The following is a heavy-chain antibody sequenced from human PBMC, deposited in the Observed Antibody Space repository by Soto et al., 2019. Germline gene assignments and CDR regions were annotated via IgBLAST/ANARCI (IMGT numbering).Heavy chain of an antibody. CDR1: GFTFSSYG. CDR3: ARESDSGSHSLGCGY. CDR2: IWYDGSNK. Sequence: QVQLVESGGGVVQPGRSLRLSCAASGFTFSSYGMHWVRQAPGKGLEWVAVIWYDGSNKYYADSVKGRFTISRDNSKNTLYLQMNSLRAEDTAVYYCARESDSGSHSLGCGYWGQGTLVTVSS. J-gene: IGHJ4*02. V-gene: IGHV3-33*01. D-gene: IGHD1-26*01.